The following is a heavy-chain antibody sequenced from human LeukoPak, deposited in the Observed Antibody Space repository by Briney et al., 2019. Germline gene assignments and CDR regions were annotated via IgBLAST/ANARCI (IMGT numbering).Heavy chain of an antibody. CDR2: IYHSGST. CDR3: ARAAFSSGWYGDC. V-gene: IGHV4-38-2*02. J-gene: IGHJ4*02. Sequence: SETLSLTCTVSGYSISSGYFWGWIRQPPGKGLECIGTIYHSGSTYYNPSLKSRVTISVDTSKNQFSLRLTSVIAADTAVYFCARAAFSSGWYGDCWGQGILVTVSS. D-gene: IGHD6-19*01. CDR1: GYSISSGYF.